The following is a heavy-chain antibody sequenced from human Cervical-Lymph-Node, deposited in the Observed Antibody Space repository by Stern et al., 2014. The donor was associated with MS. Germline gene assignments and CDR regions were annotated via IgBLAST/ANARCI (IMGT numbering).Heavy chain of an antibody. CDR2: ISYDGNHK. J-gene: IGHJ4*02. D-gene: IGHD2-8*01. V-gene: IGHV3-30*03. CDR1: GFTFSSYG. Sequence: VHLVESGGAVVQPGRSLRLSCAASGFTFSSYGMHWVRQAPGKGLEWGTVISYDGNHKYYAASVKGRFTISRDNSKNTLHLQMNNVTPDDTAIYYCARDYEDTSMLFDHWGQGTLVTVSS. CDR3: ARDYEDTSMLFDH.